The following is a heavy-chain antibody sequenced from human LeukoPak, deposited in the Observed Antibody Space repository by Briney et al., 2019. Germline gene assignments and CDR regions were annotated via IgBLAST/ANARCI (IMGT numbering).Heavy chain of an antibody. Sequence: SETLSLTCTVSGGSISSSSYYWGWIRQPPGKGLEWIGSIYYSGSTYYNPSLKSRVTISVDTSKDQFSLKLSSVTAADTAVYYCARVTCGSSWPPEGRYFDYWGQGTLVTVSS. CDR2: IYYSGST. J-gene: IGHJ4*02. CDR3: ARVTCGSSWPPEGRYFDY. CDR1: GGSISSSSYY. V-gene: IGHV4-39*01. D-gene: IGHD6-13*01.